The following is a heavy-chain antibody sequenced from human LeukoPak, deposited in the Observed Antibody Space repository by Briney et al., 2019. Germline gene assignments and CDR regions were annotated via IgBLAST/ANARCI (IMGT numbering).Heavy chain of an antibody. Sequence: PSETLSLTCTVSGGSISSSSYYWGWIRQPPGKGLEWIGSIYYSGSTYYNPSLKSRVTISVDTSKNQFSLKLSSVTAADTAVYYCARDPGYYFDYWGQGTLVTVSS. V-gene: IGHV4-39*07. CDR2: IYYSGST. J-gene: IGHJ4*02. CDR1: GGSISSSSYY. CDR3: ARDPGYYFDY. D-gene: IGHD7-27*01.